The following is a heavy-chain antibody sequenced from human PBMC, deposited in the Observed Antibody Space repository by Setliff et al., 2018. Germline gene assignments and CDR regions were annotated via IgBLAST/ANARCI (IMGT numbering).Heavy chain of an antibody. D-gene: IGHD3-9*01. J-gene: IGHJ4*02. CDR1: GFSLTTTGMC. CDR2: IDWDDDK. V-gene: IGHV2-70*17. CDR3: ARTYHPDDSPGYYSLPDY. Sequence: SGPTLVNPTQTLTLTCSFSGFSLTTTGMCVNWIRQPPGKALEWLARIDWDDDKFYTTSLKTGLTISKDTSKNQVVLSMTNMGPADTATYYCARTYHPDDSPGYYSLPDYWGQGTLVTVSS.